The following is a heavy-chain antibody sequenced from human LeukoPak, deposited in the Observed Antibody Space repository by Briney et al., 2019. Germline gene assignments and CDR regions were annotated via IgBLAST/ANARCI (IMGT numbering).Heavy chain of an antibody. D-gene: IGHD2-2*02. CDR1: GGSFSGYY. V-gene: IGHV4-34*01. J-gene: IGHJ4*02. CDR3: ARRSEGYCSSTSCYTGSALDY. Sequence: SETLSLTCAVYGGSFSGYYWSWIRQPPGKGLEWIGEINHSGSNNYNPSLKSRVTISVDTSKNQFALKLSSVTAADTAVYYCARRSEGYCSSTSCYTGSALDYWGQGTLVTVSS. CDR2: INHSGSN.